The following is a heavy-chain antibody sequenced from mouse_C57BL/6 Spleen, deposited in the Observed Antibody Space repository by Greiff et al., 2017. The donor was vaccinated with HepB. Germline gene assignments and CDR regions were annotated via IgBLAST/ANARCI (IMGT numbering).Heavy chain of an antibody. J-gene: IGHJ2*01. CDR3: ARVVTTVADY. D-gene: IGHD1-1*01. V-gene: IGHV1-59*01. CDR1: GYTFTSYW. Sequence: VQLQQSGAELVRPGTSVKLSCKASGYTFTSYWMHWVKQRPGQGLEWIGVIDPSDSYTNYNQKFKGKATLTVDTSSSTAYMQLSSLTSEDSAVYYCARVVTTVADYWGQGTTLTVSS. CDR2: IDPSDSYT.